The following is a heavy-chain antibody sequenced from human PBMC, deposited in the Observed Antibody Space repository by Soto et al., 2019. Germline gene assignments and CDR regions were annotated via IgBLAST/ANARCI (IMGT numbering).Heavy chain of an antibody. J-gene: IGHJ5*02. CDR1: GGSISSYY. CDR3: ARENSRWFDP. Sequence: SETLSLTCTVSGGSISSYYWSWIRQPPGKGLEWIGYIYYSGTTSYNPSLKSRVTISIDTSRNQLSLKLTSVTAADTAVYYCARENSRWFDPWGQGTLVTVSS. V-gene: IGHV4-59*01. CDR2: IYYSGTT.